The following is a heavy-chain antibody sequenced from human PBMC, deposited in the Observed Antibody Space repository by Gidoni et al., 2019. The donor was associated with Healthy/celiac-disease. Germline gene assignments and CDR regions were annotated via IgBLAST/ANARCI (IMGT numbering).Heavy chain of an antibody. CDR2: ISSSSSYI. CDR1: GFTFSSYS. CDR3: ARDRIAAAGGGDY. Sequence: EVQLVESGGGLVKPGGSLRLSCAASGFTFSSYSMNWVRQAPGKGLEWVSYISSSSSYIYYADSVKGRFTISRDNAKNSLYLQMNSLRAEDTAVYYCARDRIAAAGGGDYWGQGTLVTVSS. D-gene: IGHD6-13*01. J-gene: IGHJ4*02. V-gene: IGHV3-21*01.